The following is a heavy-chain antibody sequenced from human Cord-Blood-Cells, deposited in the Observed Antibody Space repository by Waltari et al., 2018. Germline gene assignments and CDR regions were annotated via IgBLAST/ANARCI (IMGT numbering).Heavy chain of an antibody. D-gene: IGHD6-13*01. CDR3: SSSNYYYGMDV. V-gene: IGHV3-30*03. J-gene: IGHJ6*02. CDR2: ISYDGSNK. Sequence: QVQLVESGGGVVQPGRSLRLSCAASGFTFSSYGMHWVRQAPGKGLEGVAVISYDGSNKYYADSVKGRFTISRDNSKNTLYLQMNSLRAEDTAVYYCSSSNYYYGMDVWGQGTTVTVSS. CDR1: GFTFSSYG.